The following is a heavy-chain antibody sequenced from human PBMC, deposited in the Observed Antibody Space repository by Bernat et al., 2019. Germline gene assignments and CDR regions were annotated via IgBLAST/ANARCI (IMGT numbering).Heavy chain of an antibody. J-gene: IGHJ3*02. Sequence: QVQLQQWGAGLLKPSETLSLTCAVYGGSFSGYYWSWIRQPPGKGLEWIGEINHSGSTNYNPSLKSRVTISVDTSKNQFSLKLSSVTAADTAVYYCARADQDIVVVTAIPGVAFDIWGQGTMVTVSS. D-gene: IGHD2-21*02. V-gene: IGHV4-34*01. CDR2: INHSGST. CDR1: GGSFSGYY. CDR3: ARADQDIVVVTAIPGVAFDI.